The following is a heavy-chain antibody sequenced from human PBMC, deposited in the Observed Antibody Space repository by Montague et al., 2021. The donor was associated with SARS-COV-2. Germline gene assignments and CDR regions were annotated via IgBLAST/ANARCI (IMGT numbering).Heavy chain of an antibody. CDR3: ARTFDVFKHDN. V-gene: IGHV4-34*12. Sequence: SETLSLTCAVYGGSLSGYYWSWIRQFPGKGLEWIGEIVHTGTTKYNPSLESRDTMSIDTSKKQFSLNLTSMTAADTAVYYCARTFDVFKHDNWGQGTLVAVSS. CDR1: GGSLSGYY. CDR2: IVHTGTT. D-gene: IGHD3-10*02. J-gene: IGHJ4*02.